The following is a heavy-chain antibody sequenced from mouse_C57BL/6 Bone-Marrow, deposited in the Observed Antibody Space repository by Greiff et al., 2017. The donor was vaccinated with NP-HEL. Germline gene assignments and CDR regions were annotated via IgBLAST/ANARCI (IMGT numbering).Heavy chain of an antibody. D-gene: IGHD2-4*01. CDR2: ISGGGGNT. V-gene: IGHV5-9*01. CDR1: GFTFSSYT. CDR3: ARHPIYDYEGFAY. Sequence: EVKVEESGGGLVKPGGSLKLSCAASGFTFSSYTMSWVRQTPEKRLEWVATISGGGGNTYYPDSVKGRFTISRDNAKNTLYLQMSSLRSEDTALYYCARHPIYDYEGFAYWGQGTLVTVSA. J-gene: IGHJ3*01.